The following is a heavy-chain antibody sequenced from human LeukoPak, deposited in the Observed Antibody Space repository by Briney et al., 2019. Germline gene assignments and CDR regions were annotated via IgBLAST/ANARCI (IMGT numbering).Heavy chain of an antibody. CDR3: ASQPSKLRYFDWLSY. D-gene: IGHD3-9*01. J-gene: IGHJ4*02. CDR2: IYYSGSP. V-gene: IGHV4-39*01. Sequence: SETLSPTCTVSGGSISSSSYDWGWPRQPPGKGLEWIRSIYYSGSPYYNPSLNSRVTISVDTSKNQFSLKLSSVTAADTAVYYCASQPSKLRYFDWLSYWGQGTLVTVSS. CDR1: GGSISSSSYD.